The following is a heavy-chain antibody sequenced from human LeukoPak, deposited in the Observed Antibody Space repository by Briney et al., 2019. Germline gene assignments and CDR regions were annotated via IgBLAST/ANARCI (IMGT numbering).Heavy chain of an antibody. V-gene: IGHV4-39*02. CDR2: INHSGSA. J-gene: IGHJ6*02. Sequence: PSETLSLTCTVSGGSISSSSYYWGWIRQPPGKGLEWIGEINHSGSANYNPSLKSRVTMSIDTSKNHFSLKLISVTAADTAVYYCREERRRTSGSYGMYDYYGMDVWGQGTTVTVSS. CDR1: GGSISSSSYY. D-gene: IGHD1-26*01. CDR3: REERRRTSGSYGMYDYYGMDV.